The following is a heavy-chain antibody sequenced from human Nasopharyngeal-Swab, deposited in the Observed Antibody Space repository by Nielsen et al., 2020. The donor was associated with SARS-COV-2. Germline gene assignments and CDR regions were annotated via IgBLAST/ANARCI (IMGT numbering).Heavy chain of an antibody. J-gene: IGHJ4*02. CDR3: ARNLDGELLFDY. CDR1: GFSLSTSGMC. D-gene: IGHD3-10*01. V-gene: IGHV2-70*11. CDR2: IDWDDDK. Sequence: SGSTLVTPTQTLTLTCTFSGFSLSTSGMCVSWIRQPPGKALEWLARIDWDDDKYYSTSLKTRLTISKDTSKNQVVLTMTNMDPVDTATYYCARNLDGELLFDYWGQGTLVTVSS.